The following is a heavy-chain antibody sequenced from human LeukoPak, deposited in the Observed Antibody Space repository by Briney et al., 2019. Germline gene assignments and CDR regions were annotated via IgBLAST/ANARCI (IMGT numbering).Heavy chain of an antibody. V-gene: IGHV1-18*01. CDR2: IGAYNGHT. J-gene: IGHJ5*02. CDR1: GYTFPNYG. Sequence: ASVKVSCKASGYTFPNYGISWVRQAPGQGREGMGWIGAYNGHTTYAQNIQGRLTMTTATSTSTAYMDLRSLRSDDTAVYYCVRDFSCGGGTCSDCFDPWGQGTLVTVSS. CDR3: VRDFSCGGGTCSDCFDP. D-gene: IGHD2-15*01.